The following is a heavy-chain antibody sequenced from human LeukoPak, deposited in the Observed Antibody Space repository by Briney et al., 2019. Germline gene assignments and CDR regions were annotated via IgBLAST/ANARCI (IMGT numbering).Heavy chain of an antibody. CDR1: GFTFSNYA. CDR2: ISYDGSNK. D-gene: IGHD3-22*01. J-gene: IGHJ4*02. CDR3: ARIGYYDSSGYSTTHDY. V-gene: IGHV3-30*04. Sequence: PGRSLRLSCAASGFTFSNYAMHWVRQAPGKGLEWVAVISYDGSNKYYADSVKGRFTISRDNSKNTLYLQMDSLRAEDTAVYYCARIGYYDSSGYSTTHDYWGQGTLVTVSS.